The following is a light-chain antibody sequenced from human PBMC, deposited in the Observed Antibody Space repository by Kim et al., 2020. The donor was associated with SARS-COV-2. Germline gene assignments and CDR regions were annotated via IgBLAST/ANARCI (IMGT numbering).Light chain of an antibody. J-gene: IGKJ4*01. CDR1: QGISSY. Sequence: AIRMTQSPSSLSASTGDRVTITCRASQGISSYLAWYQQKPGKAPKLLIYAAPTLQSGVPSRFSGSGSGTDFTLTISCLQSEDVATYYCQQYYGFPLTFGGGTKVDIK. CDR3: QQYYGFPLT. CDR2: AAP. V-gene: IGKV1-8*01.